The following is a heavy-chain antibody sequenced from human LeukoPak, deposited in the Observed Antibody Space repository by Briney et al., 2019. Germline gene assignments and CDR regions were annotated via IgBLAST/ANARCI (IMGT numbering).Heavy chain of an antibody. Sequence: SETLSLTCAVYGGSFSGYYWSWIRQPPGKGLEWIGEINHSGSTNYNPSLKSRVTISVDTSKNQFSLKLSSVTAADTAVYYCARAHPYSSSWSRRGYFDYWGQGTLVTVSS. CDR2: INHSGST. V-gene: IGHV4-34*01. J-gene: IGHJ4*02. D-gene: IGHD6-13*01. CDR1: GGSFSGYY. CDR3: ARAHPYSSSWSRRGYFDY.